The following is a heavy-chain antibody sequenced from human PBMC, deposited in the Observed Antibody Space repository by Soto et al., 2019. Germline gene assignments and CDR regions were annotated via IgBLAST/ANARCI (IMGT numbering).Heavy chain of an antibody. V-gene: IGHV1-18*04. Sequence: ASVNVSCKASGYTFTSYGISWVRPAPGQGLEWMGWISAYNGNTNYAQKLQGRVTMTTDTSTSTAYMELRSLRSDDTAVYYCARGVGGSYGSVPWFDPWGQGTLVTVSS. CDR3: ARGVGGSYGSVPWFDP. J-gene: IGHJ5*02. CDR2: ISAYNGNT. D-gene: IGHD1-26*01. CDR1: GYTFTSYG.